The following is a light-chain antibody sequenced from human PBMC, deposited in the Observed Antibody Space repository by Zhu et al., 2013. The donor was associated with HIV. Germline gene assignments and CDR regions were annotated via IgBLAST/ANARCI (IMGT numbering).Light chain of an antibody. CDR3: LQHKAFPRT. J-gene: IGKJ5*01. V-gene: IGKV1-17*03. CDR1: QGIGFY. Sequence: DIQLTQSPSSVSASVGDRVTITCRASQGIGFYLSWFQQKPGKVPTRLIFAASTLQRGVPSRFSGRGSGSEFTLTINNLQAEDFATYFCLQHKAFPRTFG. CDR2: AAS.